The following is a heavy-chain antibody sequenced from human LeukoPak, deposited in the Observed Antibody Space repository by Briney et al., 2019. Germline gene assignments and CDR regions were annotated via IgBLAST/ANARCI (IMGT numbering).Heavy chain of an antibody. CDR2: IRANGETT. V-gene: IGHV3-23*01. CDR1: GFTFTHYG. J-gene: IGHJ3*02. D-gene: IGHD7-27*01. Sequence: GGSLRLSCAASGFTFTHYGMNWVRQAPGKGLEWVSGIRANGETTYYADSVRGRFTISRDNSRSMVWLQMNSLTAEDPAMYYCGRDLNWGAFDIRGLGTLVTVSS. CDR3: GRDLNWGAFDI.